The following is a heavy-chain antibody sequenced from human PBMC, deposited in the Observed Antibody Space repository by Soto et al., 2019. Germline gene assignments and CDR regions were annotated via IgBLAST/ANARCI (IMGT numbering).Heavy chain of an antibody. V-gene: IGHV3-30*18. Sequence: QVQLVESGGGVVQPGRSPRLSCAASGFAFSTYGMHWVRQAPGKGLEWVAVISYDGNNQYYADSVKGRLTISRDNSNNTLYLQMNSLRPEDTALYYCAKGRTVFGVVPYYFDFWGQGTLVTVSS. CDR3: AKGRTVFGVVPYYFDF. CDR1: GFAFSTYG. J-gene: IGHJ4*02. D-gene: IGHD3-3*01. CDR2: ISYDGNNQ.